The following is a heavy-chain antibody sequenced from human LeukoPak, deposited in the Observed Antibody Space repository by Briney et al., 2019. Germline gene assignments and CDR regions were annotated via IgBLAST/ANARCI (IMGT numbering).Heavy chain of an antibody. CDR1: GGSISSGGYY. CDR2: INHSGST. D-gene: IGHD4-23*01. Sequence: SETLSLTCTVSGGSISSGGYYWSWIRQPPGKGLEWIGEINHSGSTNYNPSLKSRVTISVDTSKNQFSLKLSSVTAADTAVYYCARRDYGGNSYYFDYWGQGTLVTVSS. J-gene: IGHJ4*02. CDR3: ARRDYGGNSYYFDY. V-gene: IGHV4-39*07.